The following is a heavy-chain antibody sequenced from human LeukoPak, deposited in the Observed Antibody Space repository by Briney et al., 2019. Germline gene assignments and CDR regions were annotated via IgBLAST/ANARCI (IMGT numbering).Heavy chain of an antibody. D-gene: IGHD3-3*01. J-gene: IGHJ6*02. V-gene: IGHV4-39*01. CDR2: IYHSAST. CDR1: GGSISSSTYY. CDR3: ARPPKTDFWSGSTYGMDV. Sequence: SETLSLTCTVSGGSISSSTYYWGWIRQPPGKGLEWIGNIYHSASTYYNPSLKSRVTMSVDTSKNQFSLKLSSVTAADTAVYYCARPPKTDFWSGSTYGMDVWGQGTTVTVSS.